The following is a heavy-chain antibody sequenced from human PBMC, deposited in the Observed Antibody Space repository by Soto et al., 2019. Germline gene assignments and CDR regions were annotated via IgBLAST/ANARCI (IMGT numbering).Heavy chain of an antibody. V-gene: IGHV3-53*04. CDR2: IYSGGST. Sequence: GGSLRLSCAASGFTVSSNYMSWVRQAPGKGLEWVSVIYSGGSTYYADSVKGRFTIPRHNSKNTLYLQMNSLRAEDTAVYYCASIAVAGTRDAFDIWGQGTMVTLSS. J-gene: IGHJ3*02. CDR3: ASIAVAGTRDAFDI. D-gene: IGHD6-19*01. CDR1: GFTVSSNY.